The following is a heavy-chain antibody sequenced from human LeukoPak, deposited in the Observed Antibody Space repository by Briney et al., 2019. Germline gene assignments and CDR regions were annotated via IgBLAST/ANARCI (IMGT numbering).Heavy chain of an antibody. CDR3: ATVPRGSYLGEIDY. Sequence: GASVKVSCKVSGYTLTELSMHWVRQAPGKGLEWMGGFDPEEGETIYAQKFQVRVTMTEDTSTDTAYMELSSLRYEDTDVYYCATVPRGSYLGEIDYWGQGTLVTVSP. CDR2: FDPEEGET. D-gene: IGHD1-26*01. J-gene: IGHJ4*02. CDR1: GYTLTELS. V-gene: IGHV1-24*01.